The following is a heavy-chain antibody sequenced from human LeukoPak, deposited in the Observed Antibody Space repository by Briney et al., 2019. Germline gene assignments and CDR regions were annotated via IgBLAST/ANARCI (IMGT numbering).Heavy chain of an antibody. V-gene: IGHV3-66*01. D-gene: IGHD6-19*01. CDR1: GFTVGSNY. J-gene: IGHJ4*02. Sequence: PGGSLKLSCAASGFTVGSNYMSWVRQAPGKGLEWVSIIHSGGATYYANSVKGRFTISRDNSQNTLYLQMHSLKVEDTAIYYCARGLYTSGWLDYWGQGTLVTVSS. CDR3: ARGLYTSGWLDY. CDR2: IHSGGAT.